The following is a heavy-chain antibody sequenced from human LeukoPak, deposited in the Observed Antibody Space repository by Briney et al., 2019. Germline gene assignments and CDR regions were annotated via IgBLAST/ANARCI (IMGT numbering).Heavy chain of an antibody. Sequence: ASVKVSCKASGYSFTTFGITWVRQAPGQGLEWMVWLSAHIGDTNYSQKFQGRVTVTSDTSTSTAYMELRSLKSDDTAVYFCARVAFSKYHYYMDVWGKGTTVTVSS. CDR1: GYSFTTFG. CDR2: LSAHIGDT. CDR3: ARVAFSKYHYYMDV. V-gene: IGHV1-18*01. J-gene: IGHJ6*03. D-gene: IGHD4-11*01.